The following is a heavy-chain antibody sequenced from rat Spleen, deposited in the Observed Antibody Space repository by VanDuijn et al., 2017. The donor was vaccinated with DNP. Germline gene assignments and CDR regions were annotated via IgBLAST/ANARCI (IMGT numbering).Heavy chain of an antibody. CDR1: GFTFSDYN. Sequence: EVQLVESGGGLVQPGVSLKLSSAASGFTFSDYNMAWVRQAPKKGLEWVAPISFDGSSTYYRDSVKGRFTNSRDNAKSTLYLQMDSLRSEDTDTYYKARQQHDAMHAWGQGTSVT. J-gene: IGHJ4*01. V-gene: IGHV5-7*01. CDR2: ISFDGSST. CDR3: ARQQHDAMHA.